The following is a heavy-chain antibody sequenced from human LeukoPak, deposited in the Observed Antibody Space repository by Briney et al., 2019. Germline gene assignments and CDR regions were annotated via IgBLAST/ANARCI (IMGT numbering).Heavy chain of an antibody. CDR1: GYTFTDYY. CDR2: VDPEDGET. Sequence: ASVKVSCKVSGYTFTDYYMHWVQQAPGKGVEWMGLVDPEDGETIYAEKLQGRVTITADTSTDTAYMELSSLRSEDTAVYYCATLRTFYNWFDPWGQGTLVTVSS. CDR3: ATLRTFYNWFDP. V-gene: IGHV1-69-2*01. J-gene: IGHJ5*02. D-gene: IGHD1-14*01.